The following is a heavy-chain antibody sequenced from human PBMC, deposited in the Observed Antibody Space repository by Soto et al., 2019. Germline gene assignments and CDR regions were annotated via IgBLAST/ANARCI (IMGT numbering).Heavy chain of an antibody. CDR1: GFTFSSYA. D-gene: IGHD3-16*01. V-gene: IGHV3-23*01. Sequence: GWSLRLSCAASGFTFSSYAMSWVRQAPGKGLEWVSAISGSGGSTYYADSVKGRFTISRDNSKNTLYLQMNSLRAEDTAVYYCAKLIMITFGGVATPDYWGQGTLVTVSS. J-gene: IGHJ4*02. CDR2: ISGSGGST. CDR3: AKLIMITFGGVATPDY.